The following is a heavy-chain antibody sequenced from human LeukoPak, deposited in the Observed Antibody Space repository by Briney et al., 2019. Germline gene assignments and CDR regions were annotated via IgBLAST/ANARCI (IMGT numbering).Heavy chain of an antibody. V-gene: IGHV4-59*08. CDR3: ARQGRRGYSYGLDY. CDR1: GGSISSYY. Sequence: SSETLSLTCTVSGGSISSYYWSWIRQPPGKGLEWIGYIYYSGSTNYNPSLKSRVTISVDTSKNQFSLKLSSVTAADTAVYYCARQGRRGYSYGLDYWGRGTLVTVSS. CDR2: IYYSGST. D-gene: IGHD5-18*01. J-gene: IGHJ4*02.